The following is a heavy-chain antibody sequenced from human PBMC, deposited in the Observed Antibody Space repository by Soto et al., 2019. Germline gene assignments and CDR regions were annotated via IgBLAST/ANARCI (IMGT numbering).Heavy chain of an antibody. Sequence: QVQLVQSGAEVKKPGSSVKVSCKASGGTFSSYAISWVRQAPGQGLEWMGGIIPISGTANYAQKFQGRVTITADESTSTVYMGLSSLRSEDTAVYFCARSQGSSTSLEIYYYYYYGMDVWAKGPRSPSP. CDR2: IIPISGTA. CDR1: GGTFSSYA. D-gene: IGHD2-2*01. CDR3: ARSQGSSTSLEIYYYYYYGMDV. V-gene: IGHV1-69*01. J-gene: IGHJ6*02.